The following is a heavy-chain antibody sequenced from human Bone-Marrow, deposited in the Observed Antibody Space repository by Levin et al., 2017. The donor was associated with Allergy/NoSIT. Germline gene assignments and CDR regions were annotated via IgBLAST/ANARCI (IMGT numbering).Heavy chain of an antibody. Sequence: PGGSLRLSCAASGFTFRTYAMSWVRQAPGKGLEWLSGISGSGAGTFYADSVKGRFNIPQDNSKNMVYLQRNSLRVEDTAVYYCARVGSGWFRNKLDSWGQGTLVTVSS. D-gene: IGHD6-19*01. CDR1: GFTFRTYA. CDR2: ISGSGAGT. J-gene: IGHJ4*02. CDR3: ARVGSGWFRNKLDS. V-gene: IGHV3-23*01.